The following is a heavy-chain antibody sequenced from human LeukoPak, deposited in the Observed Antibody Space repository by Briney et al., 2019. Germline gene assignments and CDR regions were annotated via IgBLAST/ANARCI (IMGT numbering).Heavy chain of an antibody. V-gene: IGHV3-21*01. CDR1: GFTFSSYS. D-gene: IGHD2-2*01. Sequence: GGSLRLSCAASGFTFSSYSMNLVRQAPGKGLEWVSSLSSSSSYIYYADSVKGRFTISRDNAKNSLYLQMNSLRAEDTAVYYCARFSGYCSSTSCTPGDWGQGTLVTVSS. CDR3: ARFSGYCSSTSCTPGD. CDR2: LSSSSSYI. J-gene: IGHJ4*02.